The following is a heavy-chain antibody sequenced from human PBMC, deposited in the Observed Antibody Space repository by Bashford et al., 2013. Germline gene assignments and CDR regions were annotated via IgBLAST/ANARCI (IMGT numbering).Heavy chain of an antibody. CDR2: INPNSGGT. V-gene: IGHV1-2*02. J-gene: IGHJ6*02. CDR3: AREEAAGYYYYGMDV. Sequence: ASVKVSCKASGYTFTGYYMHWVRQAPGQGLEWMGWINPNSGGTNYAQKFQGRVTMTTDTSTSTAYMELRSLRSDDTAVYYCAREEAAGYYYYGMDVWGQGTTVTVSS. CDR1: GYTFTGYY.